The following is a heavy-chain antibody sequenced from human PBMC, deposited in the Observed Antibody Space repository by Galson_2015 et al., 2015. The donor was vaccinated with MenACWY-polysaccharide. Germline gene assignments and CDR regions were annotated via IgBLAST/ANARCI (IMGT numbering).Heavy chain of an antibody. CDR3: TRDRPIDY. CDR1: GFTFGDYA. Sequence: SLRLSCAASGFTFGDYAMAWFRQAPGKGLEWVGFIRCKASGETTGYAASVKGRFTISRDGSKSTAYPQMNSLQTEDTAIYYCTRDRPIDYWGQGTLVTVSS. J-gene: IGHJ4*02. CDR2: IRCKASGETT. V-gene: IGHV3-49*01.